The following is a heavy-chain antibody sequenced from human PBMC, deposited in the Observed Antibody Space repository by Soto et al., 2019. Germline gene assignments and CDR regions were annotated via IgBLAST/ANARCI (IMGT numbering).Heavy chain of an antibody. Sequence: EVQLLESGGGLVQPGGSLRLSCAASGFIFNNYAMSWVRQAPGKGLEWVSTISGSGGNTYYAETVKGRFTISRDNYKNTLYLQMNTLRAEDTAVYYCAKGLRDFDMWGQGTVVTVSS. CDR3: AKGLRDFDM. CDR2: ISGSGGNT. V-gene: IGHV3-23*01. CDR1: GFIFNNYA. J-gene: IGHJ3*02.